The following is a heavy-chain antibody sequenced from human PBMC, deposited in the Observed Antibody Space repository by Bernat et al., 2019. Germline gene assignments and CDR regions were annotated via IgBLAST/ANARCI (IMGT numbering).Heavy chain of an antibody. Sequence: EVQLLESGGGLVQPGGSLRLSCAASGVTFSSYAMSWLRQAPGKGLEWVSAITGSGGNTNYADSVKGRFTISRDNSRSTLYLQMNSLRAEDTAVYYCAKDRTVVGTTWSFDLWGRGSLVTVSS. CDR2: ITGSGGNT. CDR1: GVTFSSYA. V-gene: IGHV3-23*01. CDR3: AKDRTVVGTTWSFDL. J-gene: IGHJ2*01. D-gene: IGHD6-13*01.